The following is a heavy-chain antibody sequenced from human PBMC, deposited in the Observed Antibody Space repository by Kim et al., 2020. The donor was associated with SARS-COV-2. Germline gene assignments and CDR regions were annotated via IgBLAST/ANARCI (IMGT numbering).Heavy chain of an antibody. D-gene: IGHD3-3*01. CDR1: GGSFSGYY. CDR2: INHSGST. J-gene: IGHJ6*02. Sequence: SETLSLTCAVYGGSFSGYYWSWIRQPPGKGLEWIGEINHSGSTNYNPSLKSRVTISVDTSKNQFSLKLSSVTAADTAVYYCARGPSFWSGYLYYYYYGMDVWGQGTTVTVSS. V-gene: IGHV4-34*01. CDR3: ARGPSFWSGYLYYYYYGMDV.